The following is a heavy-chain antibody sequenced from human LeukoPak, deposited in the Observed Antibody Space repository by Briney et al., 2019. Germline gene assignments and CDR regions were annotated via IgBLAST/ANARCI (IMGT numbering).Heavy chain of an antibody. Sequence: PSETLSLTCTASGGSISSSIYYWGWIRQPPGKGLESIGSIYYSGSTYYNPSLKSRVTISIDTSKNQFSLRLTSVTAADTAVYYCARQTGSGLFILPGGQGTLVTVSS. J-gene: IGHJ4*02. V-gene: IGHV4-39*01. D-gene: IGHD3/OR15-3a*01. CDR2: IYYSGST. CDR1: GGSISSSIYY. CDR3: ARQTGSGLFILP.